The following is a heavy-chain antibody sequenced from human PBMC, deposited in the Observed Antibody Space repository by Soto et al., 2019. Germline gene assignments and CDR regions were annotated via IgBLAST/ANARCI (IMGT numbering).Heavy chain of an antibody. CDR1: GFTFSSYG. CDR3: ARDRYCSGGSCYGFGYYYYYGMDV. CDR2: IWYDGSNK. J-gene: IGHJ6*02. Sequence: WGSLRLSCAASGFTFSSYGMHWVRQAPCKGLEWVAVIWYDGSNKYYADSVKGRFTISRDNSKNTLYLQMNSLRAEDTAVYYCARDRYCSGGSCYGFGYYYYYGMDVWGQGTTVTVSS. D-gene: IGHD2-15*01. V-gene: IGHV3-33*01.